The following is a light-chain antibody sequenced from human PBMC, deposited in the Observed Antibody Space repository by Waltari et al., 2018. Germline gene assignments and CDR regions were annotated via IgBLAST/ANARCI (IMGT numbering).Light chain of an antibody. CDR1: QIRSSGN. CDR2: GAS. CDR3: QQYGSSYT. Sequence: EIVLTQSPDTLSLSPVEVATLSCRARQIRSSGNLAWYQQKPGQAPRLLIYGASRRAGGIPDRFSGSGSRTYFTLNISRLEPEDFAVYYCQQYGSSYTFGQGTKLEIK. V-gene: IGKV3-20*01. J-gene: IGKJ2*01.